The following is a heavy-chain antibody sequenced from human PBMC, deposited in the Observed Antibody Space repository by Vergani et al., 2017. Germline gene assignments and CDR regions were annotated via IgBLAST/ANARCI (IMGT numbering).Heavy chain of an antibody. J-gene: IGHJ4*02. CDR2: ISWNSGSI. CDR3: AKDRSGSYYGDFDY. CDR1: GFTFSSYS. Sequence: EVQLVESGGGLVKPGGSLRLSCAASGFTFSSYSMNWVRQAPGKGLEWVSGISWNSGSIGYADSVKGRFTISRDNAKNSLYLQMNSLRAEDTALYYCAKDRSGSYYGDFDYWGQGTLVTVSS. V-gene: IGHV3-9*01. D-gene: IGHD1-26*01.